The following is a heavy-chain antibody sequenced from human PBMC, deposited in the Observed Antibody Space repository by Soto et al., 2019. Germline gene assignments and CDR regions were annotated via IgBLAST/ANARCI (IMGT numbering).Heavy chain of an antibody. J-gene: IGHJ5*02. D-gene: IGHD3-22*01. CDR3: ASIYDSSGYYYGTNWFDP. CDR1: GASIGSGDYY. V-gene: IGHV4-31*02. CDR2: IYYSGGT. Sequence: TLSLTCTVSGASIGSGDYYWSWIRQHPGKGLEWIGYIYYSGGTYYNPSLKSRVTISVDTSKNQFSLELSSVTAADTAVYYCASIYDSSGYYYGTNWFDPWGKGTLVTVSS.